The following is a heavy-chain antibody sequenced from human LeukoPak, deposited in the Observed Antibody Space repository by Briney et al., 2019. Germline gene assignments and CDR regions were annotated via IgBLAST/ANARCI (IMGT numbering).Heavy chain of an antibody. Sequence: SETLSLTCTVSGVSISSSSYCWGWIRQPPGKGLEWIGSICYSGSTFYNPSLKSRVTISVDTSKNQFSLKLSSVTAADTAVYYCARVNSGYADAFDIWGQGTMVTVSS. CDR1: GVSISSSSYC. CDR3: ARVNSGYADAFDI. J-gene: IGHJ3*02. V-gene: IGHV4-39*07. D-gene: IGHD5-12*01. CDR2: ICYSGST.